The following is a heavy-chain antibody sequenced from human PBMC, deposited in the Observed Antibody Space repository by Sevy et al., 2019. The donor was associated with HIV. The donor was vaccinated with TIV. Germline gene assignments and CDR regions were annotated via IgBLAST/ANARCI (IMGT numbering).Heavy chain of an antibody. CDR3: AREWWKASSGYELYYFDY. D-gene: IGHD5-12*01. Sequence: GGSLRLSCAASGFTFDDYGMSWVRQAPGKGLEWVSGINWNGGSTGYADSVKGRFTISRDNAKNSLYLQMNSLRAEDTALYYCAREWWKASSGYELYYFDYWGQGALGTVSS. CDR1: GFTFDDYG. CDR2: INWNGGST. J-gene: IGHJ4*02. V-gene: IGHV3-20*04.